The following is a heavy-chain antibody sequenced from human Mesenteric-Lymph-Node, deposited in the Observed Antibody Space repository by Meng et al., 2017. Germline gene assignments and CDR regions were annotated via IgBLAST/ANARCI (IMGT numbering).Heavy chain of an antibody. CDR2: INPNSGGT. J-gene: IGHJ2*01. V-gene: IGHV1-2*06. CDR3: ARAKVDTANWFFDL. CDR1: GYTFTGYY. D-gene: IGHD5-18*01. Sequence: VQLVQSGAEVKKPGASVKVSCKASGYTFTGYYMHWVRQAPGQGLEWMGRINPNSGGTNYAQKFQGRVTMTRDTSINTAYMELSSLRSDDTTVYYCARAKVDTANWFFDLWGRGTLVTVSS.